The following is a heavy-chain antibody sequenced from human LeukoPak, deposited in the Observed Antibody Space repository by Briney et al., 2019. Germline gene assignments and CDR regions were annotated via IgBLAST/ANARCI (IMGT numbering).Heavy chain of an antibody. CDR1: GGSISSGSYY. J-gene: IGHJ6*02. Sequence: SETLSLTCTVSGGSISSGSYYWSWIRQPAGKGLEWIGRIYTSGSTNYNPSLKSRVTISVDTSKNQFSLKLSSVTAADTAVYYCARHDRKRRYSNTWDRHYYDYGMDVWGQGTTVTVSS. D-gene: IGHD6-13*01. V-gene: IGHV4-61*02. CDR3: ARHDRKRRYSNTWDRHYYDYGMDV. CDR2: IYTSGST.